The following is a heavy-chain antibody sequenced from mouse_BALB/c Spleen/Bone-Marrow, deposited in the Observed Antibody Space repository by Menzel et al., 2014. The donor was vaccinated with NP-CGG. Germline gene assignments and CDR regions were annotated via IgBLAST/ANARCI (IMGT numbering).Heavy chain of an antibody. CDR3: ASCGNYEAWFAY. Sequence: VQLQQSGPELVKPGASVKVSCKASGYAFTSYNIYWVKPSHGKSLEWIGYIDPYNGDTNYNQKFKVKATLTVDKSSSTAYMHLNSLTSEDSAVYYCASCGNYEAWFAYWGQGTLVTVSA. CDR2: IDPYNGDT. J-gene: IGHJ3*01. V-gene: IGHV1S135*01. D-gene: IGHD2-1*01. CDR1: GYAFTSYN.